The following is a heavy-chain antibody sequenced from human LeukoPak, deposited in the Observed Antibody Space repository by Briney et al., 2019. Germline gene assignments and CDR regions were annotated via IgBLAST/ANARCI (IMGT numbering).Heavy chain of an antibody. D-gene: IGHD3-10*01. CDR2: IYYSGST. J-gene: IGHJ4*02. V-gene: IGHV4-59*08. CDR1: GGSISSYF. CDR3: ARSLGRVWLAGFDY. Sequence: PSETLSLTCTVSGGSISSYFWSWIRQPPGKGLEWIGYIYYSGSTNYNPSLKSRVTISVDTSNNQFSLKLTSVTAADMAVYYCARSLGRVWLAGFDYWGQGTLVTVSS.